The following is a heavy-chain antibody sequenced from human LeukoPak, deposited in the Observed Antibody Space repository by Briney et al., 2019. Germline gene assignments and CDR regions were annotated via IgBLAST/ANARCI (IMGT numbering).Heavy chain of an antibody. Sequence: PSETLSLTCAVYGGSFSGYYWSWIRQPPGKGLEWIGEINHSGSTNYNPSLKSRVTISVDTSKNQFSLKLSSVTAADTAVYYCARGPPRIQLWLFDYWGQGTLVTVSS. CDR1: GGSFSGYY. CDR3: ARGPPRIQLWLFDY. CDR2: INHSGST. V-gene: IGHV4-34*01. D-gene: IGHD5-18*01. J-gene: IGHJ4*02.